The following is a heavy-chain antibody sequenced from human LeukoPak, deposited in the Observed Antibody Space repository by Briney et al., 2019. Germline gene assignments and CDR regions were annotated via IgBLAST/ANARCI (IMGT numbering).Heavy chain of an antibody. Sequence: KAGESLKISCKGSGYSFTSYWIGWVRQMPGKGLEWMGIIYPGDSDTRYSPSFQGQVTISADKSISTAYLQWSSLEASDTAMYYCARRRGRNCSSTSCYNWFDPWGQGTLVTVSS. J-gene: IGHJ5*02. CDR3: ARRRGRNCSSTSCYNWFDP. CDR1: GYSFTSYW. D-gene: IGHD2-2*01. V-gene: IGHV5-51*01. CDR2: IYPGDSDT.